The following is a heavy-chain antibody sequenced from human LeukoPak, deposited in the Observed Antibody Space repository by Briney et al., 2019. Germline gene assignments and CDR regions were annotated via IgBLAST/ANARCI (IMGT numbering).Heavy chain of an antibody. CDR2: INHSGST. CDR3: ASTVKDIVVVPAAGWFDP. D-gene: IGHD2-2*01. Sequence: SETLSLTCAVYGGSFSGYYWSWIRQPPGKGLEWIGEINHSGSTNYNPSLKSRVTISVDTSKNQFSLKLSSVTAADTAVYCCASTVKDIVVVPAAGWFDPWGQGTLVTVSS. J-gene: IGHJ5*02. CDR1: GGSFSGYY. V-gene: IGHV4-34*01.